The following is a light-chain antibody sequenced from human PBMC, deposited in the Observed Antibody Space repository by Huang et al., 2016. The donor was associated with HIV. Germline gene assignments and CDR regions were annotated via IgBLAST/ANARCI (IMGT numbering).Light chain of an antibody. J-gene: IGKJ1*01. Sequence: EIVMTQSPATLPVSPGGRVTLSCRASRSVSRNLAWYQQKPGQAPRLLIDDASTRATGVPVRFSGGGSGTEFTLTISSLQSEDFAVYYCQQYDNWPPWTFGQGPKVEIK. V-gene: IGKV3-15*01. CDR2: DAS. CDR1: RSVSRN. CDR3: QQYDNWPPWT.